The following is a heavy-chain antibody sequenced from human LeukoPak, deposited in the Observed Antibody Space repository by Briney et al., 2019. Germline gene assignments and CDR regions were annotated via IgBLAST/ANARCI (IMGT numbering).Heavy chain of an antibody. V-gene: IGHV3-23*01. J-gene: IGHJ3*01. CDR1: GFTFSNYA. CDR2: INTGETT. Sequence: PGGSLRLSCEASGFTFSNYAMSWVRQAPGRGLEWVSCINTGETTFYADSVKGRFTISRDSSKNNLYLHMTSLRDEDTALYYCAKGAFDVWGQGTVVIVSS. CDR3: AKGAFDV.